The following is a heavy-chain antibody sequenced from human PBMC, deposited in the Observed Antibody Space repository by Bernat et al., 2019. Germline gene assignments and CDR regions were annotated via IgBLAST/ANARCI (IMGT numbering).Heavy chain of an antibody. CDR1: GFTFSSYA. CDR3: RGHGGLYYYYGMDV. V-gene: IGHV3-30-3*01. J-gene: IGHJ6*02. D-gene: IGHD3-16*01. Sequence: QVQLVESGGGVVQPGRSLRLSCAASGFTFSSYAMHWVRQAPGKGLEWVAVISYDGSNKYYADSVKGRFTISRDNSKNTLYLQMNSLRAEDTAVYYCRGHGGLYYYYGMDVWGQGTTVTVSS. CDR2: ISYDGSNK.